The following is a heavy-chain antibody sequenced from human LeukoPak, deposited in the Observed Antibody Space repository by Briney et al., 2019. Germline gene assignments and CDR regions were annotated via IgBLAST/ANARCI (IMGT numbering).Heavy chain of an antibody. CDR3: ARRNTAMVAGLDY. J-gene: IGHJ4*02. CDR1: GYTFTTYD. V-gene: IGHV1-8*01. Sequence: ASVKVSCKASGYTFTTYDINWVRQATGQGREWMGWMNPNSGNTVYAQKFQGRVTMTRNTSISTAFMELSGLRSEDTAVYFCARRNTAMVAGLDYWGQGSLVTVSS. CDR2: MNPNSGNT. D-gene: IGHD5-18*01.